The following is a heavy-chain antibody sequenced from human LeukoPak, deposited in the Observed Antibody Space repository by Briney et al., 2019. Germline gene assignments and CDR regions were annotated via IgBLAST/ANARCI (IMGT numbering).Heavy chain of an antibody. J-gene: IGHJ4*02. CDR2: INHSGST. D-gene: IGHD3-3*01. Sequence: PSETLSLTCAAYGGSFTGYYWRWIRQPPGKGLEGIGEINHSGSTNYNQSLKSRVTISVDTSKNQFSLKLSSVTAADTAMYYCARHSVLRFLEWFPTPFDYWGQGTLVTVSS. CDR3: ARHSVLRFLEWFPTPFDY. CDR1: GGSFTGYY. V-gene: IGHV4-34*01.